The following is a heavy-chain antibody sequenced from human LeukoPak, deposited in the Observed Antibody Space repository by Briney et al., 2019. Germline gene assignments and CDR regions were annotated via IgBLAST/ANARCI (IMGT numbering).Heavy chain of an antibody. J-gene: IGHJ4*02. V-gene: IGHV3-23*01. CDR1: GFTFSSYA. CDR2: ISGSGGST. Sequence: XGSLRLSCAASGFTFSSYAMSWVRQAPGKGLEWVSAISGSGGSTYYADSVKGRFTISRDNSKNTLYLQMNSLRAEDTAVYYCAKDGAYYYDSSGKGDYWGQGTLVTVSS. D-gene: IGHD3-22*01. CDR3: AKDGAYYYDSSGKGDY.